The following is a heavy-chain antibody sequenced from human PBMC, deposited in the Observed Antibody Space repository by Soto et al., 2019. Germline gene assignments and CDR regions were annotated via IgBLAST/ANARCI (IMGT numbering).Heavy chain of an antibody. CDR2: IYSGGST. D-gene: IGHD5-12*01. CDR1: GFTVSSNY. Sequence: VQLVESGGGLIQPGGSLRLSCAASGFTVSSNYMSWVRQAPGKGLEWVSVIYSGGSTYYAGSVKGRFPISKDNSKNTLYLQMNILRAEDTAVYYCARQSGYDFTHWGQGTLVTVSS. J-gene: IGHJ4*02. CDR3: ARQSGYDFTH. V-gene: IGHV3-53*01.